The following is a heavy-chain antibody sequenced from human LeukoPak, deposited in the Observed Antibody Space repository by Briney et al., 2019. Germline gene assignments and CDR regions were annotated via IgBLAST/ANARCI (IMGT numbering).Heavy chain of an antibody. Sequence: SETLSLTCTVSGGSIISYYWSWIRQPPGKGLEWIGEINHSGSTNYNPSLKSRVTISVDTYKNQFSLKLSSVTAADTAVYYCARPKSGGDVDYWGQGTLVTVSS. D-gene: IGHD1-26*01. CDR3: ARPKSGGDVDY. CDR2: INHSGST. J-gene: IGHJ4*02. CDR1: GGSIISYY. V-gene: IGHV4-34*01.